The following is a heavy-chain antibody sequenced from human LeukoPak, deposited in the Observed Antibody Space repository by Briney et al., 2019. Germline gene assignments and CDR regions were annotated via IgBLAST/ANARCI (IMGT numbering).Heavy chain of an antibody. CDR2: ISWNSGSI. Sequence: SLRLSCTASGFTFDDYAMNWVRPAPGKGLDWVSGISWNSGSIVYADSVKGRFTISRDNAKNSLYLQMNSLRPEDTALYYCARNFRQPMIVVGSFDYWGQGTLVTVSS. V-gene: IGHV3-9*01. J-gene: IGHJ4*02. D-gene: IGHD3-22*01. CDR1: GFTFDDYA. CDR3: ARNFRQPMIVVGSFDY.